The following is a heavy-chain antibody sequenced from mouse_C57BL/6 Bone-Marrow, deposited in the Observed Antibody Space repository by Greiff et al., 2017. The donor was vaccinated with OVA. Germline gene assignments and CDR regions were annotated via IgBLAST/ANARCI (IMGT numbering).Heavy chain of an antibody. CDR2: SRNKANDYTT. V-gene: IGHV7-1*01. D-gene: IGHD1-1*01. Sequence: EVKLVESGGGLVQSGRSLRLSCATSGFTFSDFYMEWVRQAPGKGLEWIAASRNKANDYTTEYSASVKGRFIVSRDTSQSILYLQMNALRAEDTAIYYCARDGGYYGSSLYAMDYWGQGTSVTVSS. CDR1: GFTFSDFY. CDR3: ARDGGYYGSSLYAMDY. J-gene: IGHJ4*01.